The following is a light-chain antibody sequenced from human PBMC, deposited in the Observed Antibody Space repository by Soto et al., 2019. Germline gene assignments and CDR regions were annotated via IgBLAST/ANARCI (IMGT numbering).Light chain of an antibody. Sequence: EIVMTQSPATLSVSPGERATLSCRASQSVSSNLAWYQQKPGQAPRLLIYGASSRATGILDRFSGSGSGTDFTRTISRLEPEDFAVYYCQQYVSLITFGQGTRLE. J-gene: IGKJ5*01. V-gene: IGKV3-20*01. CDR3: QQYVSLIT. CDR2: GAS. CDR1: QSVSSN.